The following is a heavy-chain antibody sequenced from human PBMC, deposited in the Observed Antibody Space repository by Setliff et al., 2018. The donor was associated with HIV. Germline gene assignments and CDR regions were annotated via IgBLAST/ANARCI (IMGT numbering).Heavy chain of an antibody. Sequence: SETLSLTCAVYGGSLSGYYWSWIRQPPGKGLEWIGEINHSGSTNYNPSLKSRVTISVDTSKNQFSLKLSSVTAADTAVYYCARGLVVPASTSYYMDVWGKGTTVTVSS. J-gene: IGHJ6*03. CDR3: ARGLVVPASTSYYMDV. CDR2: INHSGST. CDR1: GGSLSGYY. D-gene: IGHD2-2*01. V-gene: IGHV4-34*01.